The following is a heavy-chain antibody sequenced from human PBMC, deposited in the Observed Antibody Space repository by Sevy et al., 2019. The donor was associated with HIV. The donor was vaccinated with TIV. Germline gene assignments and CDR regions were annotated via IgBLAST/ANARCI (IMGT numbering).Heavy chain of an antibody. J-gene: IGHJ4*02. D-gene: IGHD5-18*01. V-gene: IGHV4-59*01. CDR1: GDSISNDY. CDR2: IYYSGST. CDR3: ARGTFSYGYWREFDY. Sequence: SETLSLTCTFSGDSISNDYWSWIRQPPGKGLEWIGYIYYSGSTNYNPSLKSRVTISLDTSKNQFSVKLSSVTAADTAVYYCARGTFSYGYWREFDYWGQGTLVTVSS.